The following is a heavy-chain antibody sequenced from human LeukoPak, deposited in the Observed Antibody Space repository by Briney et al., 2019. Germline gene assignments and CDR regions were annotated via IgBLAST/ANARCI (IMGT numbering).Heavy chain of an antibody. CDR1: GYMFNKYG. Sequence: GGTLRLSCAASGYMFNKYGINWVRQAPGKGLEWVSGISDSGGRTYYADSVRGRFTISRDNSKNTLYLQMNSLRAEDTAIYYCARDERLLSFLKWGQGTLVTVSS. CDR2: ISDSGGRT. CDR3: ARDERLLSFLK. J-gene: IGHJ4*02. D-gene: IGHD3-3*01. V-gene: IGHV3-23*01.